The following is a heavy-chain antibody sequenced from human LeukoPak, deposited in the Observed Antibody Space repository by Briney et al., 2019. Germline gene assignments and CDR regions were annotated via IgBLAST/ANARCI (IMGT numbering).Heavy chain of an antibody. CDR2: INADSSTI. Sequence: GGSLRLSSAASGFTFSTYNMNWVRQAPGKGLEWISYINADSSTIQYADSVRGRFTTSRDNAKNSLYLQMNSLRAEDTAVYYCVRDNSRGQSLGVIYWGQGSLVTVSS. D-gene: IGHD3-22*01. CDR1: GFTFSTYN. CDR3: VRDNSRGQSLGVIY. V-gene: IGHV3-48*01. J-gene: IGHJ4*02.